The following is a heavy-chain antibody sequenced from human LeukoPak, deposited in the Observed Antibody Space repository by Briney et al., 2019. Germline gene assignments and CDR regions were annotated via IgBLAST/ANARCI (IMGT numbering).Heavy chain of an antibody. Sequence: SVKVSFKASRGTFSTYAVSWVPQAPGQGLEWMGGIIPIFATANYAQKFQGRVTITADESTSTAYMELRSLRSEDTAVYYCARKYCSGGSCQINNWFDPWGQGTLVTVSS. J-gene: IGHJ5*02. CDR1: RGTFSTYA. V-gene: IGHV1-69*13. CDR3: ARKYCSGGSCQINNWFDP. CDR2: IIPIFATA. D-gene: IGHD2-15*01.